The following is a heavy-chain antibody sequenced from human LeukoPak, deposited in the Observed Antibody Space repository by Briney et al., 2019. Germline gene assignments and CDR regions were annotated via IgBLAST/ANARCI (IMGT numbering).Heavy chain of an antibody. V-gene: IGHV4-34*01. CDR1: GGSFSGYY. CDR2: INHSGST. CDR3: ARQKKKNYYGSGYFDY. Sequence: SETLSLTCAVYGGSFSGYYWSWIRQPPGKGLEWIGEINHSGSTNYNPSLKSRVTISVDTSKNQFSLKLSSVTAADTAVYYCARQKKKNYYGSGYFDYWGQGTLVTVSS. J-gene: IGHJ4*02. D-gene: IGHD3-10*01.